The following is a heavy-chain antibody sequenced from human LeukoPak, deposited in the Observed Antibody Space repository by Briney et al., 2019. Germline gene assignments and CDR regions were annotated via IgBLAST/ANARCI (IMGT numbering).Heavy chain of an antibody. D-gene: IGHD1-26*01. CDR3: VVGGGIS. V-gene: IGHV3-74*03. J-gene: IGHJ5*02. CDR2: ISSDRTNP. CDR1: GDRLINDW. Sequence: PGGSLRLACAASGDRLINDWRHSGRQASAKGLVWVSRISSDRTNPLYADSVKGRFTISRDNATNTLHLQMNSLTAADTAVYYCVVGGGISWGPGTLVTVS.